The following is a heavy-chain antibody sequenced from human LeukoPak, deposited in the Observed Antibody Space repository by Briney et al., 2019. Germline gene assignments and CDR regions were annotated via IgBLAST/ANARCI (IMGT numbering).Heavy chain of an antibody. D-gene: IGHD2-21*01. V-gene: IGHV3-53*01. J-gene: IGHJ4*02. Sequence: GGSLRLSCAASGFTVRSNFLSWVRQPPGKGLEWVSDIYSGGSTYYADSVKGRFTISRDNSKNTLYLQMNSLRAEDTAVYYCTRGGGGSFPHYWGQGTLVTVSS. CDR1: GFTVRSNF. CDR3: TRGGGGSFPHY. CDR2: IYSGGST.